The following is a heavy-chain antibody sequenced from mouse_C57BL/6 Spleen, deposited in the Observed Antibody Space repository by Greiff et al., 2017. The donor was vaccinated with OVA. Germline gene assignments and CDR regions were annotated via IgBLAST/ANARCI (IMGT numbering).Heavy chain of an antibody. J-gene: IGHJ1*03. CDR1: GYTFTDYE. V-gene: IGHV1-15*01. CDR3: TKPFDV. Sequence: QVQLKQSGAELVRPGASVTLSCKASGYTFTDYEMHWVKQTPVHGLEWIGAIDPETGGTAYNQKFKGKAILTADKSSSTAYMELRSLTSEDSAVYYCTKPFDVWGTGTTVTVSS. CDR2: IDPETGGT.